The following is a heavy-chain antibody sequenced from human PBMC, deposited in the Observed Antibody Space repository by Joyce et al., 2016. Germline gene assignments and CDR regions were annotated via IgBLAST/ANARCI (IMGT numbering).Heavy chain of an antibody. V-gene: IGHV4-39*01. D-gene: IGHD3-16*02. CDR2: IFHGRNT. CDR3: ARGDYVWGTYRPHWFDP. CDR1: GGSISRTSYY. J-gene: IGHJ5*02. Sequence: QLRLQESGPGLVKPSETLSLTCTVSGGSISRTSYYWGWIRQSPGKGLEGIGSIFHGRNTYFNPSFESRVTISVDTSKNQFSLRLRSVTAVDTAMYYCARGDYVWGTYRPHWFDPWGQGTLVTVSS.